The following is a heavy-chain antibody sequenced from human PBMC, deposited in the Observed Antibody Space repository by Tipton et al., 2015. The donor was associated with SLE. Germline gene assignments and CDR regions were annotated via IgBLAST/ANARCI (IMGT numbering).Heavy chain of an antibody. CDR3: ARQGEYSHSSGFWFDP. CDR2: VSYTGSA. V-gene: IGHV4-59*08. D-gene: IGHD2/OR15-2a*01. J-gene: IGHJ5*02. CDR1: GGSITSHY. Sequence: TLSLTCSVSGGSITSHYWTWIRQSPGKELEWLAYVSYTGSATYNPSLRSRVTMSVDMSKSQVSLKLTSLTAADTAVYYCARQGEYSHSSGFWFDPWGQGTLVTVSS.